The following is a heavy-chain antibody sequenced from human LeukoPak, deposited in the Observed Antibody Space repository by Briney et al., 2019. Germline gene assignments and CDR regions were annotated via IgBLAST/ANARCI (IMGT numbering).Heavy chain of an antibody. D-gene: IGHD3-10*01. J-gene: IGHJ6*04. Sequence: SVKVSCKASGGTFSSYAISWVRQAPGQGLEWMGGIIPIFGTANYAQKFQGRVTITADKSTSTAYMELSSLRSEDTAVYYCARNTQVRGVINLKYGMDVWGKGTTVTVSS. CDR2: IIPIFGTA. CDR1: GGTFSSYA. V-gene: IGHV1-69*06. CDR3: ARNTQVRGVINLKYGMDV.